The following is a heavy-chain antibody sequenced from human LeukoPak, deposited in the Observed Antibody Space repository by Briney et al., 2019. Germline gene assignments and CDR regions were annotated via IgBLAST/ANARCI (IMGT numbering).Heavy chain of an antibody. Sequence: ASVKVSCKASGDTFTSYDINWVRQAPGQGLEWMGWINPNSGNTGYAQKFQGRVTMTTNTSISTAYMELSSLRSEDTAVYYCARSKGYLDYWGQGTLVTVSS. V-gene: IGHV1-8*01. J-gene: IGHJ4*02. CDR3: ARSKGYLDY. CDR2: INPNSGNT. CDR1: GDTFTSYD.